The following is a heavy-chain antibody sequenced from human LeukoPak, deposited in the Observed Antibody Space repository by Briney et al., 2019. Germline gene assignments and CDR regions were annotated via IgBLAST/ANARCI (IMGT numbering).Heavy chain of an antibody. CDR1: GGSISSDY. V-gene: IGHV4-59*08. CDR2: IYNSGNN. CDR3: AARGY. Sequence: SETLSLTCTVSGGSISSDYWQWIRQPPGKGLEWVGYIYNSGNNHYNSSLKSRVTISIDTSKNQFSLKLASVTAADTAVYYCAARGYWGQGTLVADSS. J-gene: IGHJ4*02. D-gene: IGHD3-10*01.